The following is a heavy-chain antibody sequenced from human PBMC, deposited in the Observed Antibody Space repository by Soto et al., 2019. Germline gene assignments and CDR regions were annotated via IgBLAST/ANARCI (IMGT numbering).Heavy chain of an antibody. Sequence: PSETLSLTCTVSGGSISSYYWSWIRQPPGKGLEKIGYNYYSGSTNYNPSLKSRVTISVDTSKNQFFLKLSSVISAVSAVYYCARADIRFGDDYWGQGTLVTVSS. CDR1: GGSISSYY. D-gene: IGHD3-3*01. CDR2: NYYSGST. CDR3: ARADIRFGDDY. J-gene: IGHJ4*02. V-gene: IGHV4-59*08.